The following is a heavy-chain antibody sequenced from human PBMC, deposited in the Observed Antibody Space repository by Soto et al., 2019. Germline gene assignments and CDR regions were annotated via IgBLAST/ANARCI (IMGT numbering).Heavy chain of an antibody. Sequence: SLRVSRGASAFSFSTSWMHLVRHAPGEGLVWVSRINPAGRTINYADSVKGRFTISRDNAKNTLYLQMNILRVEDTAVYFCATARHYRFSNWGLGTLVIVSS. V-gene: IGHV3-74*01. CDR3: ATARHYRFSN. CDR2: INPAGRTI. D-gene: IGHD1-26*01. CDR1: AFSFSTSW. J-gene: IGHJ4*02.